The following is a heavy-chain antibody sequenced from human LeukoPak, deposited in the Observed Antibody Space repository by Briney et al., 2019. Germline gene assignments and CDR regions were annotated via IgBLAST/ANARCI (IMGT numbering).Heavy chain of an antibody. CDR1: GGSVSSGDSY. D-gene: IGHD1-26*01. CDR3: ARAAYSGSYHSDY. V-gene: IGHV4-30-4*01. CDR2: ILYSGST. J-gene: IGHJ4*02. Sequence: SETLSLTCNVSGGSVSSGDSYWSWIRQPPGKGLEWIGCILYSGSTYYNPSLKSRISILMDTSKNQFSLKLSSVTTADTAVYYCARAAYSGSYHSDYWGQGTLVTVSS.